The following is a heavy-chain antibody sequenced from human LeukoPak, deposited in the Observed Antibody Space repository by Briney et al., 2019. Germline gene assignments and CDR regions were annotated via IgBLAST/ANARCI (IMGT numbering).Heavy chain of an antibody. CDR2: ISAYNGNI. D-gene: IGHD4-17*01. CDR1: GYTFTSYG. V-gene: IGHV1-18*01. J-gene: IGHJ6*03. Sequence: ASVKVSCKASGYTFTSYGISWVRQAPGQGLEWMGWISAYNGNINYAQKLQGRVTMTTDTSTSTAYMELRSLRSDDTAVYYCARATVSTDYYYYMDVWGKGTTVTVSS. CDR3: ARATVSTDYYYYMDV.